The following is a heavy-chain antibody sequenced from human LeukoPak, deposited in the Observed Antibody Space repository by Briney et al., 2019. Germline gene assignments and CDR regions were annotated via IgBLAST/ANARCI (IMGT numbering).Heavy chain of an antibody. D-gene: IGHD1-1*01. Sequence: GGSLRLSCAASGFTFSNTWMSWVRQAPGKGLECLANIKPDGTEKYYLDSLRGRFTVSRDNAKNSLYLQMNSLKADDTAVYYCASGNYFNYWGQGTLVTVSS. J-gene: IGHJ4*02. CDR3: ASGNYFNY. CDR2: IKPDGTEK. CDR1: GFTFSNTW. V-gene: IGHV3-7*01.